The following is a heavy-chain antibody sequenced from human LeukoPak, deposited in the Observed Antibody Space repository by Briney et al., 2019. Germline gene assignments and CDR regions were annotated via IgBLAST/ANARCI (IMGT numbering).Heavy chain of an antibody. V-gene: IGHV3-30*01. Sequence: DSVKGRFTISRDNSKNTLYLQMNSLRAEDTAVYYCARTLQDYYDSSGYYYNFPGYWGQGTLVTVSS. D-gene: IGHD3-22*01. CDR3: ARTLQDYYDSSGYYYNFPGY. J-gene: IGHJ4*02.